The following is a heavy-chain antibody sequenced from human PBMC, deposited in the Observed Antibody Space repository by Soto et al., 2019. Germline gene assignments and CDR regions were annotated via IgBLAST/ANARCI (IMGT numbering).Heavy chain of an antibody. CDR1: GGTFSSYA. CDR3: ARAYYDFWIGYYTGTSSGYYYYYGMDV. CDR2: IIPIFGTA. V-gene: IGHV1-69*13. D-gene: IGHD3-3*01. J-gene: IGHJ6*02. Sequence: GASVKVSCKAFGGTFSSYAISWVRQAPGQGLEWMGGIIPIFGTANYAQKFQGRVTITADESTSTAYMELSSLRSEDTAVYYCARAYYDFWIGYYTGTSSGYYYYYGMDVWGQGTTVTVSS.